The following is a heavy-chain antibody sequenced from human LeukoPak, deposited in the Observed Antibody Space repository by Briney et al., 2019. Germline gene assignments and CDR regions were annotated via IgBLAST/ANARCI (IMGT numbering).Heavy chain of an antibody. Sequence: SETLSLTCTVSRGSISTYYWTWIRQPPGKGVEYIGYIHSSGNSNYNPSLKSRVTMSVDTSKSQFSLNLSSVTAADTAVYYCARGVNSSSWSSYFDYWGQEPLVPVPP. CDR3: ARGVNSSSWSSYFDY. CDR1: RGSISTYY. V-gene: IGHV4-4*09. J-gene: IGHJ4*02. D-gene: IGHD6-13*01. CDR2: IHSSGNS.